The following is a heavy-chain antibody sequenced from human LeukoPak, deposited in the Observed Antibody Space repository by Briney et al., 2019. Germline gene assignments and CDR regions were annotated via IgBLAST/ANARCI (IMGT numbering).Heavy chain of an antibody. CDR1: GGSISSSSYY. J-gene: IGHJ4*02. CDR3: VRHVRTDLLPLYCSSTSCRRLGPFDY. CDR2: IYYSGST. V-gene: IGHV4-39*01. D-gene: IGHD2-2*01. Sequence: SETLSLTCTVSGGSISSSSYYWGWIRQPPGKGLEWIGSIYYSGSTFYNPSLKSQVTISVDTSKNQFSLKLSSVTAADTAVYYCVRHVRTDLLPLYCSSTSCRRLGPFDYWGQGTLVTVSS.